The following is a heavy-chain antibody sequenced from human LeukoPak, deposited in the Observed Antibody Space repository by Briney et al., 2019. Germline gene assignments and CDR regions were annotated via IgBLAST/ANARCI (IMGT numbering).Heavy chain of an antibody. V-gene: IGHV3-23*01. Sequence: GGSLSLPCEASGFIFKAYAMTWVRQAPGKGLEWVSSIGSDNKPHYSESVKGRFAISRDNSKSMLFLQLNSLRAEDTALYYCARDLHCNVAMYIWGQGTTVTVSS. CDR1: GFIFKAYA. CDR3: ARDLHCNVAMYI. J-gene: IGHJ6*02. CDR2: IGSDNKP. D-gene: IGHD2/OR15-2a*01.